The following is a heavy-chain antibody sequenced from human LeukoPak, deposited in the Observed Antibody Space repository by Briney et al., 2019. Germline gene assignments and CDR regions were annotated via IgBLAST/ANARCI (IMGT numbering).Heavy chain of an antibody. CDR1: GYTFTGYY. Sequence: ASVKVSCKASGYTFTGYYMHWVRQAPGQGLEWMGWINPNSGNTGYAQKFQGRVTMTRNTSISTAYMELSSLRSEDTAVYYCAVDTAGYITMVRGVLDIWGQGTMVTVSS. CDR2: INPNSGNT. CDR3: AVDTAGYITMVRGVLDI. J-gene: IGHJ3*02. D-gene: IGHD3-10*01. V-gene: IGHV1-8*02.